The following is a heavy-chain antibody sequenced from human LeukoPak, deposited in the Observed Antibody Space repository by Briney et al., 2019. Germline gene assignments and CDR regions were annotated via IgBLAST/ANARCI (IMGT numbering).Heavy chain of an antibody. J-gene: IGHJ5*02. V-gene: IGHV4-39*01. D-gene: IGHD3-3*01. CDR1: GGSISSHSYY. CDR3: ASLNCITIFGVVIVNWFDP. Sequence: PSETLSLTCTVSGGSISSHSYYWGWIRQPPGKGLEWIGSMFYSGSTNYNPSLKRRVTISVDTSKNQFSLRLSSVAAADTAVYYCASLNCITIFGVVIVNWFDPWGQGTLVTVSS. CDR2: MFYSGST.